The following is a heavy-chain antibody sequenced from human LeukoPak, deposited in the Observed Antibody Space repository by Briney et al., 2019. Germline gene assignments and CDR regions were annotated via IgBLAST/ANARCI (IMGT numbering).Heavy chain of an antibody. J-gene: IGHJ5*02. Sequence: SETLSLTCTVSGGSISSSSYYWGWIRQPPGKGLEWIGSIYYSGSTYYNPSLKSRVTISVDTSKNQFSLKLSSVTAADTAVYYCARQAFMVRGVLPRFDPWGQGTLVTVSS. CDR1: GGSISSSSYY. D-gene: IGHD3-10*01. CDR3: ARQAFMVRGVLPRFDP. CDR2: IYYSGST. V-gene: IGHV4-39*07.